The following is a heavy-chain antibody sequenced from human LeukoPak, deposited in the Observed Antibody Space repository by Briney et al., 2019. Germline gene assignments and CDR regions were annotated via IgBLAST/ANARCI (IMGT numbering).Heavy chain of an antibody. CDR3: TREEGGTTVDY. CDR2: ISHRGTT. Sequence: PSETLSLTCTVSGYSIRSGYFWGWIRQPPGKGLEWIGSISHRGTTYYNPSLKSRITISQDTSKNQFSLKVNSVTAADTAANYCTREEGGTTVDYWGQGTLVTVSS. V-gene: IGHV4-38-2*02. J-gene: IGHJ4*02. CDR1: GYSIRSGYF. D-gene: IGHD1-1*01.